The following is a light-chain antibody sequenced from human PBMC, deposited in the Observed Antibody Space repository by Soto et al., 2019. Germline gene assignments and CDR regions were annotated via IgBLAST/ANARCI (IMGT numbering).Light chain of an antibody. Sequence: NFMLAQPHSVSESPGKTVTISCTGSSGSIAFNYVQWYQQRPGSAPTLLIYHDDRRPSGVPDRFSASIDRSSNSASLTSSGLKTEDEADYYCQSYDGIKVVFGGGTKLTVL. CDR3: QSYDGIKVV. CDR2: HDD. CDR1: SGSIAFNY. J-gene: IGLJ3*02. V-gene: IGLV6-57*02.